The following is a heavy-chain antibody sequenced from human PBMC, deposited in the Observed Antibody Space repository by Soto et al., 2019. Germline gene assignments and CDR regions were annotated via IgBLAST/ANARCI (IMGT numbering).Heavy chain of an antibody. V-gene: IGHV3-23*01. D-gene: IGHD3-16*01. CDR3: AKGSNSYYYEY. CDR1: GFTFSSFS. J-gene: IGHJ4*02. Sequence: PGGSLRLSCAASGFTFSSFSMTWVRQAPGKGLEWVSTINTGGATYYADSVKGRFTISRDNSKNTVYLQMNSLRAEDTAVYYCAKGSNSYYYEYWGQGTLVTVYS. CDR2: INTGGAT.